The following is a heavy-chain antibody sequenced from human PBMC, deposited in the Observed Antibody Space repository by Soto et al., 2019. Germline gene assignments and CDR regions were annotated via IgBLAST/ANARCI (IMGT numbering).Heavy chain of an antibody. V-gene: IGHV3-33*01. Sequence: GGSLRLSCAASGFTFSSYGMHWVRQAPGKGLEWVAVIWHDGNNKYYRESVMGRFTISRDNSKSTLYLQMNSLRAEDTAVYCCARDSNLSKNYFDPWGQGTLVTVSS. CDR1: GFTFSSYG. J-gene: IGHJ5*02. D-gene: IGHD1-7*01. CDR2: IWHDGNNK. CDR3: ARDSNLSKNYFDP.